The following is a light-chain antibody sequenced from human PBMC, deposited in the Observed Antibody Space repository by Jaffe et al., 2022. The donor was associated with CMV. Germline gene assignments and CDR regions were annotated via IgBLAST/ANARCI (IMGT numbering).Light chain of an antibody. Sequence: QLVLTQSPSASASLGASVKLTCTLSSGHSTYIIAWHQQQPEKGPRYLMKVNNDGSHTKGDGIPDRFSGSSSGAERYLTISSLQSEDEADYYCQTWGPGIQVFGGGTKLTVL. CDR1: SGHSTYI. CDR2: VNNDGSH. J-gene: IGLJ3*02. V-gene: IGLV4-69*01. CDR3: QTWGPGIQV.